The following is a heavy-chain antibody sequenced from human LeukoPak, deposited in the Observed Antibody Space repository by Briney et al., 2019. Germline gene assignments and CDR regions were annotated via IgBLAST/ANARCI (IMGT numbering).Heavy chain of an antibody. V-gene: IGHV3-7*03. Sequence: PGGSLRLSCAASGFTFSSYWMSWVRQAPGKGLEWVANIKQDGSEKYYVDSVKGRFTISRDNAKNSLYLQMNSLRAEDTALYYCARDPYSSGWRVLDYWGQGTLVTVSS. CDR3: ARDPYSSGWRVLDY. J-gene: IGHJ4*02. D-gene: IGHD6-19*01. CDR2: IKQDGSEK. CDR1: GFTFSSYW.